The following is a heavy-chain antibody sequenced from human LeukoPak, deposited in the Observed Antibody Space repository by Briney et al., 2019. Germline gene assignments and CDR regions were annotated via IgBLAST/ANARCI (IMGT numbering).Heavy chain of an antibody. J-gene: IGHJ6*02. CDR1: GFTFSSYA. V-gene: IGHV3-23*01. CDR3: AKDQGSSSLYYYYGMDV. CDR2: ISGSGGNT. Sequence: GGSLRLSCAASGFTFSSYAKCWVRQAPGKGLEWVSAISGSGGNTYYADSVKGRFTISRDNSKKTLYLQMNSLRAEDTAAYYCAKDQGSSSLYYYYGMDVWGQGTTVTVSS. D-gene: IGHD6-6*01.